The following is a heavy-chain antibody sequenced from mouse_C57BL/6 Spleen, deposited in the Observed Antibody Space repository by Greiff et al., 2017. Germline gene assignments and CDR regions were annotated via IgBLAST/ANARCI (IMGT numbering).Heavy chain of an antibody. CDR1: GFSLTSYG. Sequence: VKLMESGPGLVQPSQSLSITCTVSGFSLTSYGVHWVRQSPGKGLEWLGVIWSGGSTDYNAAFISRLSISKDNSKSQVFFKMNSLQADDTAIYYCARNPITTVVAYYFDYWGQGTTLTVSS. V-gene: IGHV2-2*01. J-gene: IGHJ2*01. CDR3: ARNPITTVVAYYFDY. CDR2: IWSGGST. D-gene: IGHD1-1*01.